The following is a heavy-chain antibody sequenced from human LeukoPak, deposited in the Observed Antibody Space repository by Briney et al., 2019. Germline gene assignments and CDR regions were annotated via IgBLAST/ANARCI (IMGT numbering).Heavy chain of an antibody. D-gene: IGHD1-26*01. CDR3: AKIPGGGSHL. V-gene: IGHV3-30*18. J-gene: IGHJ4*02. CDR2: ISYDGSNK. Sequence: GGSLRLSCAASGFTFSSYGMHWVRQAPGKRLEWVAVISYDGSNKYYADSVKGRFTISRDNSKNSLYLQMNSLRAEDTAVYYCAKIPGGGSHLWGKGTLVTVSS. CDR1: GFTFSSYG.